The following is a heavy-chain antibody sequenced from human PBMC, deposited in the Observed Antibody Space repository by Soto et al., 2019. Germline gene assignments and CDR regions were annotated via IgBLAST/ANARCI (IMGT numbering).Heavy chain of an antibody. CDR3: KGHGGIFDCLDWCAP. J-gene: IGHJ5*02. D-gene: IGHD3-9*01. V-gene: IGHV4-59*08. CDR2: IYYSGST. Sequence: SETLSLTCTVSGGSISSYYWSWIRQPPGKGLEWIGYIYYSGSTNYNPSLKRRVTISVDTSKNQYSLKLSSVTAADTDEYYCKGHGGIFDCLDWCAPWGQGTQVTVSS. CDR1: GGSISSYY.